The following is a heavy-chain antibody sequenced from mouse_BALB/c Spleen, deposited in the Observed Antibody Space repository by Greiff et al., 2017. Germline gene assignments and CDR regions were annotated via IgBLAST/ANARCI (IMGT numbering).Heavy chain of an antibody. CDR2: INPYNDGT. D-gene: IGHD3-2*01. Sequence: EVQLQQSGPELVKPGASVKMSCKASGYTFTSYVMHWVKQKPGQGLEWIGYINPYNDGTKYNEKFKGKATLTSDKSSSTAYMELSSLTSEDSAVYYCARGGTARDPWFAYWGQGTLVTVSA. CDR3: ARGGTARDPWFAY. J-gene: IGHJ3*01. CDR1: GYTFTSYV. V-gene: IGHV1-14*01.